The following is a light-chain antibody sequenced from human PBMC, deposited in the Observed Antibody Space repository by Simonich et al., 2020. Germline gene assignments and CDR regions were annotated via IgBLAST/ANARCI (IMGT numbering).Light chain of an antibody. V-gene: IGKV1-39*01. Sequence: DIQMTQYPSSLSASVGDRVTITCRASQSISSYLNWYQQKPVKVPKLLIYASSSLQSGVPSRFSGSGSGTDFTLTISSLQPEDFATYYCQQSYSTPYTFGQGTKLEIK. CDR3: QQSYSTPYT. J-gene: IGKJ2*01. CDR2: ASS. CDR1: QSISSY.